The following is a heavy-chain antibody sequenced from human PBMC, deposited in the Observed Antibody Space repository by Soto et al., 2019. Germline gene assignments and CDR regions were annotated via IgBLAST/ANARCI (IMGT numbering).Heavy chain of an antibody. CDR3: ASSVLRYFDWLLDFDY. V-gene: IGHV4-39*01. CDR1: GVSISSSSYY. Sequence: SETLSLTCTVSGVSISSSSYYWGWIRQPPGKGLEWIGSIYYSGSTYYNPSLKSRVTISVDTSKNQFSLKLSSVTAADTAVYYCASSVLRYFDWLLDFDYWGQGTLVTVSS. D-gene: IGHD3-9*01. CDR2: IYYSGST. J-gene: IGHJ4*02.